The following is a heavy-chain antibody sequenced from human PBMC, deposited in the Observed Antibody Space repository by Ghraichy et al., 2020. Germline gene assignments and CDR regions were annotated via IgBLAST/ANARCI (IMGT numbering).Heavy chain of an antibody. CDR2: ISSSSSTI. Sequence: GGSLRLSCAASGFTFSSYSMNWVRQAPGKGLEWVSYISSSSSTIYYADSVKGRFTISRDNAKNSLYLQMNSLRAEDTAVYYCARDRDSSGWPDAFDIWGQGTMVTVSS. V-gene: IGHV3-48*01. J-gene: IGHJ3*02. CDR3: ARDRDSSGWPDAFDI. CDR1: GFTFSSYS. D-gene: IGHD6-19*01.